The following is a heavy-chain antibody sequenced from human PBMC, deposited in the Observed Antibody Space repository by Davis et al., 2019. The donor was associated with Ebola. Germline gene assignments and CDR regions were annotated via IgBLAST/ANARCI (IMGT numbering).Heavy chain of an antibody. CDR3: ANLEWVNPDY. V-gene: IGHV3-7*01. CDR1: GLTFSRSW. CDR2: IKEDGSEK. J-gene: IGHJ4*02. Sequence: PGGSLRLSCVASGLTFSRSWMDWVRQAPGQGLEWGASIKEDGSEKYHVHSVEGRFTISRLNAKNSLYLQMNRLRAEDTAVYYCANLEWVNPDYWGQGVLVTVSS. D-gene: IGHD3-3*01.